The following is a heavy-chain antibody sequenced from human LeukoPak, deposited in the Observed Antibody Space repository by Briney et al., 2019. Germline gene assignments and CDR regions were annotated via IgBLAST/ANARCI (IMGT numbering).Heavy chain of an antibody. CDR1: GGSFSGYY. Sequence: SETLSLTCAVYGGSFSGYYWSWIRQPPGKGLEWIGEINHSGSTNYNPSLKSRVTISVDTSKNQSSLKLSSVTAADTAVYYCARVGLTTVTTLDYWGQGTLVTVSS. V-gene: IGHV4-34*01. CDR2: INHSGST. D-gene: IGHD4-17*01. J-gene: IGHJ4*02. CDR3: ARVGLTTVTTLDY.